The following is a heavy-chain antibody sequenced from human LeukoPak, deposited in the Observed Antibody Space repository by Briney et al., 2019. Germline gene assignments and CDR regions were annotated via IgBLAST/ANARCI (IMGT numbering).Heavy chain of an antibody. D-gene: IGHD2-2*03. CDR2: INSKNGGT. V-gene: IGHV1-2*02. CDR1: GYTFTGYY. CDR3: ASGGGGYCSSTSCY. J-gene: IGHJ4*02. Sequence: ASVKVSCKASGYTFTGYYMHWVRQAPGQGLEWMGWINSKNGGTNYAQKFQGRVTMTRDKYISTAYMELTRLRSEDTAVYYCASGGGGYCSSTSCYWGQGTLVTVSS.